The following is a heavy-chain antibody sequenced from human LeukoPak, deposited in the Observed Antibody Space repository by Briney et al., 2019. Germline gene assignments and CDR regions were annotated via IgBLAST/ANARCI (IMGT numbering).Heavy chain of an antibody. CDR2: ISSSGSTI. J-gene: IGHJ3*02. V-gene: IGHV3-48*03. CDR1: GFTFSSYE. D-gene: IGHD6-6*01. Sequence: GGSLRLSCAAYGFTFSSYEMNWVRQAPGKGLEWVSYISSSGSTIYYADSVKGRFTISRDNAKNSLYLQMNSLRAEDTAVYYCATSARTDAFDIWGQGTMVTVSS. CDR3: ATSARTDAFDI.